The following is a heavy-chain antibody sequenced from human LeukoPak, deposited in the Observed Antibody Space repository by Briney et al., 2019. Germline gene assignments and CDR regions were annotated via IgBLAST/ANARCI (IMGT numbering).Heavy chain of an antibody. CDR3: ARSYCSSTSCYYFDY. CDR2: IYHSGST. CDR1: GGSISSSNW. D-gene: IGHD2-2*01. Sequence: SGTLSLTCAVSGGSISSSNWWSWVRQPPGKGLEWIGYIYHSGSTYYNPSLKSRVTISVDRSKNQFSLKLSSVTAADTAVYYCARSYCSSTSCYYFDYWGQGTLVTVSS. J-gene: IGHJ4*02. V-gene: IGHV4-4*02.